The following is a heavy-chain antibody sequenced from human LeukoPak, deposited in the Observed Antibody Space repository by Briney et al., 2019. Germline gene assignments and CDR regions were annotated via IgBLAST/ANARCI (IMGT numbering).Heavy chain of an antibody. V-gene: IGHV3-23*01. J-gene: IGHJ6*04. CDR1: GFTFSSYA. Sequence: GGSLKLSCAASGFTFSSYAMSWVRQAPGKGLEWVSAISGSGGSTYYADSVKGRFTISRDNSKNTLYLQMNSLRAEDTAVYYCAKGTWFGELSTLGFYGMDVWGKGTTVTVSS. CDR2: ISGSGGST. CDR3: AKGTWFGELSTLGFYGMDV. D-gene: IGHD3-10*01.